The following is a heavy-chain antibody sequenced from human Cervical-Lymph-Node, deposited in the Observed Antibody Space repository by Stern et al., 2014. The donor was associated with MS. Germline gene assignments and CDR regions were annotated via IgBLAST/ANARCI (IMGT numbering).Heavy chain of an antibody. D-gene: IGHD6-19*01. J-gene: IGHJ3*01. V-gene: IGHV4-59*12. Sequence: QVQLQESGPGLVKPSETLSLSCSVSGGSISPNYWSWVRQAPVKGLEWLGHVYHTGRTDYNPSLKTRVTISVDLAKNTFSLNLTSVTAADTAIYFCTRKGVAVRDAFDVWGQGTMAIVSS. CDR2: VYHTGRT. CDR1: GGSISPNY. CDR3: TRKGVAVRDAFDV.